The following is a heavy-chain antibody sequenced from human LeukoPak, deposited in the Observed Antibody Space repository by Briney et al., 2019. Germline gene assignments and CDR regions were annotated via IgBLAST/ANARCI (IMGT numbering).Heavy chain of an antibody. Sequence: GGSLRLSCAASGFSVTSSHMSWVRQAPGKRLEWVSIIYSGGNTDYAGSMQGRFAISRDNSKNTLYLQMNSLRPEDTAVYYCARESAPHHGLDYWGQGTLVTVSS. CDR3: ARESAPHHGLDY. CDR1: GFSVTSSH. J-gene: IGHJ4*02. V-gene: IGHV3-66*01. CDR2: IYSGGNT. D-gene: IGHD5-24*01.